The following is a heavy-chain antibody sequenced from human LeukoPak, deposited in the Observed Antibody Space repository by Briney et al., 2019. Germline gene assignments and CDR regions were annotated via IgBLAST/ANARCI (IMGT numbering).Heavy chain of an antibody. J-gene: IGHJ4*02. V-gene: IGHV3-33*01. CDR1: GFTFSSYG. Sequence: PGRSLRLSCAASGFTFSSYGMHWVRQAPGKGLEWVAVIWYDGSNKYYADSVKGRFTISRDNSKNTLYLQMNSLRAEDTAVYYRARGTKSRVRIAAAGNSPFDYWGQGTLVTVSS. CDR2: IWYDGSNK. CDR3: ARGTKSRVRIAAAGNSPFDY. D-gene: IGHD6-13*01.